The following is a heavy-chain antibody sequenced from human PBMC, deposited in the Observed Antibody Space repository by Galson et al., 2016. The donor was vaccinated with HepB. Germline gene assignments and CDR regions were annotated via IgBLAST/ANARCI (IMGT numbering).Heavy chain of an antibody. CDR2: IYSGGST. J-gene: IGHJ4*02. Sequence: SLRLSCAASGFTVSNNYMRWFRQAPGKALEWVSLIYSGGSTHYADSVKGRFTISRDISNNTLYLQMSSLRAEDTGVYYCAGDRTGCGQGTLVTVSS. V-gene: IGHV3-66*01. CDR1: GFTVSNNY. CDR3: AGDRTG.